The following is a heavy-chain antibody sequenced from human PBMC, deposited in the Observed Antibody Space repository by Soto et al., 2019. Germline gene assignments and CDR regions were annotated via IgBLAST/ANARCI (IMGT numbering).Heavy chain of an antibody. CDR2: ISGSGTST. Sequence: EVQLLESGGGLVQPGGSLRLSCEASRITFSNYGMSWVRQAPGKGLEWVSAISGSGTSTYYADSVKGRFTISRDNSKNTLYLQMNSLRAEDTAVYYCARDLRPTVTTTGWFDPWGQGTLVTVSS. D-gene: IGHD4-17*01. CDR1: RITFSNYG. CDR3: ARDLRPTVTTTGWFDP. V-gene: IGHV3-23*01. J-gene: IGHJ5*02.